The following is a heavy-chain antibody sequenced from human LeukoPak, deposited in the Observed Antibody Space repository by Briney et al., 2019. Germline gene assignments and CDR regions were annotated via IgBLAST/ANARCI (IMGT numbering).Heavy chain of an antibody. D-gene: IGHD6-13*01. J-gene: IGHJ4*02. CDR2: INTNTGNP. CDR3: ARGGFGSSWYSFDY. Sequence: ASVTVSCKASGYTFTSYAMNWVRQAPGQGLEWMGWINTNTGNPTYAQGFTGRFVFSLDTSVSTAYLQISSLKAEDTAVYYCARGGFGSSWYSFDYWGQGTLVTVSS. V-gene: IGHV7-4-1*02. CDR1: GYTFTSYA.